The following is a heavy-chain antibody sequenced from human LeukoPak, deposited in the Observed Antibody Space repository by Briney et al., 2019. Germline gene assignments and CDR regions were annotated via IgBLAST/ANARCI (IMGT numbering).Heavy chain of an antibody. CDR1: GGSISSYY. CDR2: IYYSGST. D-gene: IGHD6-13*01. J-gene: IGHJ4*02. CDR3: ARTGSRQQLVLSLFRLPFDY. Sequence: SETLSLTCTVSGGSISSYYWSCVRQPPGKGLEWIGYIYYSGSTNYNPSLKSRVTISVYTSKNQFSLKLSSLTAADTAVYYCARTGSRQQLVLSLFRLPFDYWGQGTLVTVSS. V-gene: IGHV4-59*12.